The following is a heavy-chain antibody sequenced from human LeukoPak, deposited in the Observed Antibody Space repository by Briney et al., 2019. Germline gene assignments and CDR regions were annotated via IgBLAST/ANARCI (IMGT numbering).Heavy chain of an antibody. V-gene: IGHV1-69*01. CDR3: ARVRCSGGSCYHDY. J-gene: IGHJ4*02. D-gene: IGHD2-15*01. Sequence: GSSVKVSCKASGGTFSSYAISWVRQAPGQGLEWMGGIIPIFGTANYAQKFQGRVTITADESTSTAYMELSSLRSEDTAVYYCARVRCSGGSCYHDYWGQGTLVTVPS. CDR2: IIPIFGTA. CDR1: GGTFSSYA.